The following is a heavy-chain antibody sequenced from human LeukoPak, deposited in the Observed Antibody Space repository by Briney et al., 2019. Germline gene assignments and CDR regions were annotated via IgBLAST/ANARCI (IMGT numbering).Heavy chain of an antibody. CDR3: ARATTTGDYFDY. D-gene: IGHD2-8*02. J-gene: IGHJ4*02. Sequence: SETLSLTCAVYGGSFSGYYWSWIRQPPGKGLEWIGEINHGGSTNYNPSLKSRVTISVDTSKNQFSLKLSSVTAADTAVYYCARATTTGDYFDYWGQGTLVTVSS. V-gene: IGHV4-34*01. CDR2: INHGGST. CDR1: GGSFSGYY.